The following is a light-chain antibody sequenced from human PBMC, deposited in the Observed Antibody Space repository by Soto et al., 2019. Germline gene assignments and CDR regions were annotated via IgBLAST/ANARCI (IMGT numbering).Light chain of an antibody. V-gene: IGKV3-11*01. J-gene: IGKJ1*01. Sequence: EIVLTQSPATLSLSPGERATLSCRASQSVCDSLAWFQHKPGQSPRLLIFHAFSRAAGTPARFCGSGSGAECSLPISSLEPADFAVYYCQHRSNWPQTFGQGTRVEFK. CDR3: QHRSNWPQT. CDR2: HAF. CDR1: QSVCDS.